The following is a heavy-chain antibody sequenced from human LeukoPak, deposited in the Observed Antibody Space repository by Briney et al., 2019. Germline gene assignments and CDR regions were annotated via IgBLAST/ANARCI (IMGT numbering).Heavy chain of an antibody. CDR2: ISDSGANT. D-gene: IGHD3-10*01. J-gene: IGHJ4*02. CDR1: GFTFSTYP. CDR3: AKCSIYFGSGTYFDA. Sequence: GGSLRLSCAASGFTFSTYPMSWVRQAPGKGLEWVSSISDSGANTNYADSVKGRFTISRDNSKNTVSLQMSSLRIEDTAVYYCAKCSIYFGSGTYFDAWAQGTLVTVSS. V-gene: IGHV3-23*01.